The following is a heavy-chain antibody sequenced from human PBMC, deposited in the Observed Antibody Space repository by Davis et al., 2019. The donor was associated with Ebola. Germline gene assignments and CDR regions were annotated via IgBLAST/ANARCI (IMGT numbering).Heavy chain of an antibody. J-gene: IGHJ4*02. CDR1: GFIFSSYS. CDR2: ISSSSSYI. D-gene: IGHD5-18*01. CDR3: GVEAWLLLDY. Sequence: GGSLRLSCAASGFIFSSYSMNWVRQAPGKGLEWVSSISSSSSYIYYADSVKGRFTISRDNAKNSLYLQMNSLRAEDTAVYYCGVEAWLLLDYWGQGTLVTVSS. V-gene: IGHV3-21*01.